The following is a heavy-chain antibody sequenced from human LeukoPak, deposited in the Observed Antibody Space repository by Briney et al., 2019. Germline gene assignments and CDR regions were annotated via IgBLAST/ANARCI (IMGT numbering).Heavy chain of an antibody. J-gene: IGHJ4*02. CDR1: GFTFSSYA. CDR3: VRDGIDYGDYFFDF. Sequence: GGSLRLSCAASGFTFSSYAMSWVRQAPGKGLEWVSSITSSSSYIYYADSVKGRFTISRDDAKSTLYLQMNSLRAEDTAVYYCVRDGIDYGDYFFDFWGQGTLVTVS. V-gene: IGHV3-21*01. D-gene: IGHD4-17*01. CDR2: ITSSSSYI.